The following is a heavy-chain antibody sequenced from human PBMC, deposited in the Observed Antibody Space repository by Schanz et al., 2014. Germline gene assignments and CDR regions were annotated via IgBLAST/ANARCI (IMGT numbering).Heavy chain of an antibody. V-gene: IGHV3-23*04. CDR1: GFTFRGYA. CDR2: ISGSGGNT. D-gene: IGHD2-21*02. J-gene: IGHJ4*02. CDR3: VRERTNYGGNSYFFDH. Sequence: EVQLVESGGGLVQPGGSLRLSCAASGFTFRGYAMSWVRQAPGRGLEWVSIISGSGGNTYYADAVTGRFTVSRDNAKNSVYLQMNGLRVEDTAVYYCVRERTNYGGNSYFFDHWGQGTLVTVSS.